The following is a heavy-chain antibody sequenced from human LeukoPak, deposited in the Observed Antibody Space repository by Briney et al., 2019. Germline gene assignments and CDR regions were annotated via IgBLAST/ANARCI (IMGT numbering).Heavy chain of an antibody. CDR3: ARDQSSSWSKRGGFDY. CDR1: GYTFTGYY. D-gene: IGHD6-13*01. J-gene: IGHJ4*02. Sequence: GASVKVSCKASGYTFTGYYIYWVRQAPGQGLEWMGWINPDTGDTDYAQKFQGRVIATRDTSINTAYMELSRLRSDDTAVYYCARDQSSSWSKRGGFDYWGQGTLVTVSS. V-gene: IGHV1-2*02. CDR2: INPDTGDT.